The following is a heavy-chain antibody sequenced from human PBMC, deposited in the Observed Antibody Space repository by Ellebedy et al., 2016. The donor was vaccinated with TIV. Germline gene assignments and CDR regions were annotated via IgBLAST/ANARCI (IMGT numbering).Heavy chain of an antibody. Sequence: SETLSLTXTVSGDSIGSSSDYWVWIRQPPGKGPEWIGTISNRDRTDYNPSLKSRVFILVDASKNQFFLKLTSVTAADTAVYYCATFNQYYTYLGVWGKGTTVIVSS. V-gene: IGHV4-39*01. CDR1: GDSIGSSSDY. CDR3: ATFNQYYTYLGV. CDR2: ISNRDRT. J-gene: IGHJ6*03. D-gene: IGHD1-14*01.